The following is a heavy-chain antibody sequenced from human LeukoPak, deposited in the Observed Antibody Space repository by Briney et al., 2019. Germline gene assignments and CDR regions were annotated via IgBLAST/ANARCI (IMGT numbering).Heavy chain of an antibody. J-gene: IGHJ4*02. Sequence: SETLSLTCTVSGGSIRSSYYYWGWIRQPPGKGLEWIGSIYDSGSTYYNPSLKSRVTISVDTSKNQFSLKLNSVTAADTAVYYCARGLRRYSSGWYKIDYWGQGTLVTVSS. CDR1: GGSIRSSYYY. D-gene: IGHD6-19*01. CDR3: ARGLRRYSSGWYKIDY. CDR2: IYDSGST. V-gene: IGHV4-39*01.